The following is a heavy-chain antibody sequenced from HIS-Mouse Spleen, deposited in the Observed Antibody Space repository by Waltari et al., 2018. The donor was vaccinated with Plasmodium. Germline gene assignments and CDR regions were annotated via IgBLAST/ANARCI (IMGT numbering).Heavy chain of an antibody. CDR2: INHSGST. V-gene: IGHV4-34*01. CDR3: ARGPGYSSGWYYFDY. J-gene: IGHJ4*02. CDR1: GGSFSGYY. Sequence: QVQLQQWGAGLLKPSETLSLTCAVYGGSFSGYYWSWIRQPPGKGLGVIGEINHSGSTNSNPSLKSRVTISVDTSKNQFSLKLSSVTAADTAVYYCARGPGYSSGWYYFDYWGQGTLVTVSS. D-gene: IGHD6-19*01.